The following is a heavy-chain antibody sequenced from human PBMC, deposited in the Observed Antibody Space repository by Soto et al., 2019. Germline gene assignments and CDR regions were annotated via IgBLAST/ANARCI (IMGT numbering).Heavy chain of an antibody. Sequence: QVQLVESGGGVVQPGWSLRLSCAASGFTFSSYGMHWVRQAPGKGLEWVAVISYDGSNKYYADSVKGRFTISRDNSKNTLYLQMNSLRAEDTAVYYCAKDGIWYYDFWSGPPDYYGMDVWGQGTTVTVSS. CDR1: GFTFSSYG. V-gene: IGHV3-30*18. CDR2: ISYDGSNK. J-gene: IGHJ6*02. CDR3: AKDGIWYYDFWSGPPDYYGMDV. D-gene: IGHD3-3*01.